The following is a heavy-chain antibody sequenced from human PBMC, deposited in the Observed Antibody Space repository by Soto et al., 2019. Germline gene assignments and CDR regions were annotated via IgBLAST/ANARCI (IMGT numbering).Heavy chain of an antibody. J-gene: IGHJ6*02. CDR2: IYYSGSS. Sequence: SETLSLTCTASGDSISRNGYFWTWIRQHPGKGLEWIGYIYYSGSSYYNPSLKSRVIISVDTSKNHFSLNLTAVTAADTAVYYCARGTMLRGPGYYYAMDVWGQGTTVTVSS. CDR1: GDSISRNGYF. D-gene: IGHD3-10*01. CDR3: ARGTMLRGPGYYYAMDV. V-gene: IGHV4-31*03.